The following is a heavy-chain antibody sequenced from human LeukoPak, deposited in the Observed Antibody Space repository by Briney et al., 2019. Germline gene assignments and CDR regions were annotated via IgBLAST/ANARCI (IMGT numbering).Heavy chain of an antibody. D-gene: IGHD2-15*01. Sequence: GGSLRLSCATSGLSVSSYSMNWVRQAPGKGLEWVSSISSSSSYIYYADSVKGRFTISRDNAKNSLYLQMNSLRAEDTAVYYCARDGWYYYYYMDVWGKGTTVTVSS. CDR3: ARDGWYYYYYMDV. V-gene: IGHV3-21*01. CDR1: GLSVSSYS. J-gene: IGHJ6*03. CDR2: ISSSSSYI.